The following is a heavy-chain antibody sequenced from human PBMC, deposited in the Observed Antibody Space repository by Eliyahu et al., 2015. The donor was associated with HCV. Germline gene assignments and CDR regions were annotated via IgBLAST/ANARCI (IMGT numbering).Heavy chain of an antibody. CDR3: TIVPNGYNTRSFSQVKY. CDR1: TFSGSA. J-gene: IGHJ4*02. Sequence: TFSGSAMHWVRQASGKGLEWVGRIRSKANSYATAYAASVKGRFTISRDDSKNTAYLQMNSLKTEDTAVYYCTIVPNGYNTRSFSQVKYWGQGTLVTVSS. CDR2: IRSKANSYAT. V-gene: IGHV3-73*01. D-gene: IGHD5-24*01.